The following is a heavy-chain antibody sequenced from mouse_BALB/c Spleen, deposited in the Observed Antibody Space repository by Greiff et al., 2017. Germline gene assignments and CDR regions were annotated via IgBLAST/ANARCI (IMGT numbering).Heavy chain of an antibody. Sequence: EVKLVESGAELVKPGASVKLSCTASGFNIKDTYMHWVKQRPEQGLEWIGRIDPANGNTKYDPKFQGKATITADTSSNTAYLQLSSLTSEDTTVYYCARIKGGATVAYWGQGTLVTVSA. J-gene: IGHJ3*01. CDR2: IDPANGNT. D-gene: IGHD3-1*01. V-gene: IGHV14-3*02. CDR3: ARIKGGATVAY. CDR1: GFNIKDTY.